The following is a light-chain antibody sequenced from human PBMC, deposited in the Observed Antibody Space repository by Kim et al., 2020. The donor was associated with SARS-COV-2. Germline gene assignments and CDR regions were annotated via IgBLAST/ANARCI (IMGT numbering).Light chain of an antibody. CDR2: EVY. Sequence: QSALTQPPSASGSPGQSVTISCTGSSSDIGGYNYVSWYQQHPGKVPRLIIYEVYKRPSGVPSRFSGSKSGNTASLTVSGLQPEDEADYYCSSYTGRNTLVFGTGTKVTVL. J-gene: IGLJ1*01. CDR1: SSDIGGYNY. CDR3: SSYTGRNTLV. V-gene: IGLV2-8*01.